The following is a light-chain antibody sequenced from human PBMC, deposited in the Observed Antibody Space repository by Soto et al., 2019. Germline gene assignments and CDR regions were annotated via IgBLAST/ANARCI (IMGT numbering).Light chain of an antibody. V-gene: IGKV3-11*01. CDR3: QQYNNWPRT. CDR2: DAS. J-gene: IGKJ1*01. Sequence: EIVLTQSPATLSLSPGERATLSCRASQSVSSYLVWYQQKPGQAPRLLIYDASNRAAGIPARLSGSGSGTDFSLTISSLEPEDFAVDYCQQYNNWPRTFGQGTKVDIK. CDR1: QSVSSY.